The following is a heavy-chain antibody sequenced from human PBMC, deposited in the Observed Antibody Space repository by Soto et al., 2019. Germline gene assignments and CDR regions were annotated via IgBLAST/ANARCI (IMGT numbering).Heavy chain of an antibody. Sequence: EVHLVESGGTLVQPGGSLRLSCAASGFTFSSYSMSWVRQAPGKGLEWVSYISSSSNNIYYADSVKGRFTISRDNAKTSLYLQMNSLRADDTAVYYCARVTYYYGSGSYQFQDDWGQGTLVTVSS. CDR1: GFTFSSYS. CDR3: ARVTYYYGSGSYQFQDD. D-gene: IGHD3-10*01. CDR2: ISSSSNNI. J-gene: IGHJ4*02. V-gene: IGHV3-48*01.